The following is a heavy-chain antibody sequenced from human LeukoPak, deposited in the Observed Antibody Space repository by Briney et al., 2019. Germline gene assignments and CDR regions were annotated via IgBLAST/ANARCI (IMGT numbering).Heavy chain of an antibody. CDR1: GGSISSGDYY. D-gene: IGHD6-19*01. CDR3: ARVPSRYSSGWTFDY. Sequence: SETLSLTCSVSGGSISSGDYYWSWIRQSPGKGLEWIGYMSYSGSTYYSPSLKSRATISIDTSKNQFSLRLSSVTAADTAVYYCARVPSRYSSGWTFDYWGQGTLVTVSS. CDR2: MSYSGST. V-gene: IGHV4-30-4*01. J-gene: IGHJ4*02.